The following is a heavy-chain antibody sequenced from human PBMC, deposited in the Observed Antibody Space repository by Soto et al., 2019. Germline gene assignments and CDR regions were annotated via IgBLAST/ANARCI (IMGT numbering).Heavy chain of an antibody. Sequence: QVQLQESGPGLVKPSETLSLTCTVSGGSISSYYWSWIRQPPGKGLEWIGYIYYSGSTNYNPSLKSRVTISVDTSKNQFSLKLSSVTAADTAVYYCARAHSQHCTNGVCYRGYYGMDVWGQGTTVTVSS. D-gene: IGHD2-8*01. J-gene: IGHJ6*02. CDR3: ARAHSQHCTNGVCYRGYYGMDV. CDR1: GGSISSYY. V-gene: IGHV4-59*01. CDR2: IYYSGST.